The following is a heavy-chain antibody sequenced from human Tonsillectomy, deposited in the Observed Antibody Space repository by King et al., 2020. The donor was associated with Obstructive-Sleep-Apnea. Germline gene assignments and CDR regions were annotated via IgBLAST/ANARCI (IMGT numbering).Heavy chain of an antibody. CDR2: IYYSGST. CDR3: ARGDGSGTYYSGGFDY. Sequence: QLQESGPGLVKPSETLSLTCTVSGGSIISSSYYWGWIRQPPGKGLEWIGNIYYSGSTDYNPSLKSRVTISVDTSKNQFSLKLSSVTAADTAVFYCARGDGSGTYYSGGFDYWGQGTLVTVSS. J-gene: IGHJ4*02. D-gene: IGHD3-10*01. V-gene: IGHV4-39*07. CDR1: GGSIISSSYY.